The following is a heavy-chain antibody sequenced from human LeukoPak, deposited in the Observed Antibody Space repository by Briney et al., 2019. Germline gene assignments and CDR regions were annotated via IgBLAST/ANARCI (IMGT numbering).Heavy chain of an antibody. Sequence: VASVKVSCKASGYTFTGYYMNWVRQAPGQGLEWMGWINPNSGRTNYAQNFQGRVTMTRDPSISTAYMELNSPTSNDTAVYYCARTREYSSSWYFPPFDPWGQGTLVTVSS. CDR1: GYTFTGYY. CDR2: INPNSGRT. V-gene: IGHV1-2*02. CDR3: ARTREYSSSWYFPPFDP. D-gene: IGHD6-13*01. J-gene: IGHJ5*02.